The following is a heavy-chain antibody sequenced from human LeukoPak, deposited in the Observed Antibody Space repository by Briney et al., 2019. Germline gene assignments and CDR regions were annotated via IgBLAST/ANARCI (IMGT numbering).Heavy chain of an antibody. CDR1: GYTFTNSA. CDR2: INAGNGNT. D-gene: IGHD2-2*01. J-gene: IGHJ4*02. V-gene: IGHV1-3*01. CDR3: ASDLIVPAASDY. Sequence: VASVTVSFTVSGYTFTNSAMHWVRQAPGQREEWMGWINAGNGNTKYSQRLQGRVTINRDTSASTAYMELSSLRSEDTAVYFCASDLIVPAASDYWGQGTLVPVSS.